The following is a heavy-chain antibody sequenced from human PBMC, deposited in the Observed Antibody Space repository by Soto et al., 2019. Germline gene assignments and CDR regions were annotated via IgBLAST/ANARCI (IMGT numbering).Heavy chain of an antibody. V-gene: IGHV3-7*03. J-gene: IGHJ4*02. D-gene: IGHD1-26*01. Sequence: PGGSLRLSCAGSGLTFRNDWLSWVRQAPGKGLEWVANINQDGSERYYVDSVRGRFTINRENVEKSLYLQMNSLNTEDTAFYYCITDSGMSPYSFDYWGQGTLVTVSS. CDR3: ITDSGMSPYSFDY. CDR2: INQDGSER. CDR1: GLTFRNDW.